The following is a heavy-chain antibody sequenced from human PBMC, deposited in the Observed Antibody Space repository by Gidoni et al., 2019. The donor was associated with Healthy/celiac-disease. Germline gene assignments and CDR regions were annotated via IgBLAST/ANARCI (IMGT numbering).Heavy chain of an antibody. D-gene: IGHD4-4*01. CDR2: IWYDGSNK. CDR1: GFTFSSYG. V-gene: IGHV3-33*01. Sequence: QVQRVESGGGVVQPGRSLRLSCAASGFTFSSYGMHWVRQAPGKGLEWVAVIWYDGSNKYYADSVKGRFTISRDNSKNTLYLQMNSLRAEDTAVYYCAGEGDYSNWFDPWGQGTLVTVSS. J-gene: IGHJ5*02. CDR3: AGEGDYSNWFDP.